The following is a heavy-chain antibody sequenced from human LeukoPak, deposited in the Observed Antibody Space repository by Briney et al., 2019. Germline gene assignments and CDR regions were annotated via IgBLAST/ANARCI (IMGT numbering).Heavy chain of an antibody. CDR1: GYTFTSYG. CDR2: ISAYNGNT. Sequence: ASVKVSCRASGYTFTSYGISWVRQAPGQGLEWMGWISAYNGNTNYAQKLQGRVTMTTDTSTSTAYVELRSLRSDDTAVYYCARDLRWAQSLYYGMDVWGQGTTVTVSS. D-gene: IGHD1-26*01. V-gene: IGHV1-18*01. J-gene: IGHJ6*02. CDR3: ARDLRWAQSLYYGMDV.